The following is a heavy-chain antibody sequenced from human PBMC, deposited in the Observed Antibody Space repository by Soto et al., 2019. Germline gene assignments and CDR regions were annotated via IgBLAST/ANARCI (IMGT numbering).Heavy chain of an antibody. CDR3: ARGWIQLWTDAFDI. J-gene: IGHJ3*02. CDR2: INHSGST. CDR1: GGSLSGYY. Sequence: SETLSLTCAVYGGSLSGYYWSWIRQPPGKGLEWIGEINHSGSTNYNPSLKSRVTISVDTSKNQFSLKLSSVTAADTAVYYCARGWIQLWTDAFDIWGQGTMVTVSS. V-gene: IGHV4-34*01. D-gene: IGHD5-18*01.